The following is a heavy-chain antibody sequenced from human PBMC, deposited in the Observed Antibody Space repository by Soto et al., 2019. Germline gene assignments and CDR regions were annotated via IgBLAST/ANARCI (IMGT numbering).Heavy chain of an antibody. CDR3: AKDVASVAAHGD. V-gene: IGHV3-30*18. J-gene: IGHJ4*02. CDR1: GFTFSSYG. Sequence: QVQLVESGGGVVQPGRSLSLSCAASGFTFSSYGMHWVRQAPGKGLEWVAVISYDGSNKYYADSVKGRFTISRDNSKNPHFVQMNSQRAEDTAVYYCAKDVASVAAHGDWGQGTVVTVSS. D-gene: IGHD2-15*01. CDR2: ISYDGSNK.